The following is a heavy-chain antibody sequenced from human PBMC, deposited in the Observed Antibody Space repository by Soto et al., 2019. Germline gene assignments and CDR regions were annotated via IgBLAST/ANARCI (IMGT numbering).Heavy chain of an antibody. V-gene: IGHV1-3*05. CDR3: ARGSGYYYLDDY. Sequence: QVQLVQSGAEEKKPGASVKVSCKASGYTFTSYAMHWVRQAPGQRLEWMGWINAGNGNTKYSQKFQGRVTITRDTSASTAYMELSSLRSEYTAVYYCARGSGYYYLDDYWGQGTLVTVSS. D-gene: IGHD3-22*01. CDR2: INAGNGNT. CDR1: GYTFTSYA. J-gene: IGHJ4*02.